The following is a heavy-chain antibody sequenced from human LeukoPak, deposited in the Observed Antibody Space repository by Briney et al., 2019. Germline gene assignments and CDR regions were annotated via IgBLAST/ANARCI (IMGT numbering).Heavy chain of an antibody. V-gene: IGHV4-34*01. Sequence: SETLSLTCTVSGGSISSYHWSWIRQPPGKGLEWIGEINHSGSTNYNPSLKSRVTISVDTSKNQFSLKLSSVTAADTAVYYCASNYCSSTSCGPNWFDPWGQGTLVTVSS. CDR1: GGSISSYH. CDR3: ASNYCSSTSCGPNWFDP. CDR2: INHSGST. D-gene: IGHD2-2*01. J-gene: IGHJ5*02.